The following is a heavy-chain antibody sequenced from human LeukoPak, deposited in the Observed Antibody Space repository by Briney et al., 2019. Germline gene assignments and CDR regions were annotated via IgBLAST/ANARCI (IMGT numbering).Heavy chain of an antibody. J-gene: IGHJ4*02. CDR2: FDPEDGET. D-gene: IGHD6-19*01. CDR3: ATEGTIAVAGSFDY. V-gene: IGHV1-24*01. CDR1: GYTLTELS. Sequence: ASVRVSCKVSGYTLTELSMHWVRQAPGKGLEWMGGFDPEDGETIYAQKFQGRVTMTEDTSTDTAYMELSSLRSEDTAVYYCATEGTIAVAGSFDYWGQGTLVTVSS.